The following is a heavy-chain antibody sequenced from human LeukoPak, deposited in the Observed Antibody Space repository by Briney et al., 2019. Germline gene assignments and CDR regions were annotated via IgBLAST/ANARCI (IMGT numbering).Heavy chain of an antibody. J-gene: IGHJ4*02. CDR1: GGSISSHS. V-gene: IGHV4-4*07. CDR3: AREGGGFDY. CDR2: IFTSGST. D-gene: IGHD3-16*01. Sequence: QSSETLSLTCTVSGGSISSHSWSWIRQPAGKGLEWIGRIFTSGSTYYNPSLKSRVIMSVDTSKNQFSLKLSSVTAADTAVYYCAREGGGFDYWGQGTLVTVSS.